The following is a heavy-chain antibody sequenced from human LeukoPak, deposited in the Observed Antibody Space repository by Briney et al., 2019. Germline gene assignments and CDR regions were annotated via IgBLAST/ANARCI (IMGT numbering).Heavy chain of an antibody. D-gene: IGHD2-2*01. CDR2: ISGSGGST. CDR1: GFTFSSYA. CDR3: ARELLVVPAAFSDYFDH. J-gene: IGHJ4*02. V-gene: IGHV3-23*01. Sequence: QPGGSLRLSCAASGFTFSSYAMSWVRQAPGKGLEWVSAISGSGGSTYYADSVKGRFTISRDNSKNTLYLQMNSLRAEDTAVYYCARELLVVPAAFSDYFDHWGQGTLVTVSS.